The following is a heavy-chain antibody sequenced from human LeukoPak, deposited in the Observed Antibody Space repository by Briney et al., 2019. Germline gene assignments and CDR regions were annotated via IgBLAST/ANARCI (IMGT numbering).Heavy chain of an antibody. J-gene: IGHJ6*01. V-gene: IGHV1-8*01. Sequence: ASVKVSCKASGYTFTSYDLNWVRQATGQGLEWMGWMNPNSGNTGYAPKFQGRVTMTRNTSISTAYMELSSLRSEDTAVYYCAAESSLDHYYYGMDVWGQGTTVTVSS. CDR3: AAESSLDHYYYGMDV. CDR1: GYTFTSYD. CDR2: MNPNSGNT.